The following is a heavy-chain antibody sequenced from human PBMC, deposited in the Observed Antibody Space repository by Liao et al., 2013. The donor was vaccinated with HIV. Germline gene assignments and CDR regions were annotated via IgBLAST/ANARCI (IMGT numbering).Heavy chain of an antibody. V-gene: IGHV4-4*07. Sequence: QVQLQESGPGLVKPSETLSLTCTVSGGSISSFYWSWIRQPAGKGLEWIGRISTTGSTNYRPSLKSRVTISVDTSKNQFSLKLSSVTAADTAMYYCARERYSYGSHDAFDIWAQGTMVTVSS. J-gene: IGHJ3*02. CDR2: ISTTGST. D-gene: IGHD5-18*01. CDR1: GGSISSFY. CDR3: ARERYSYGSHDAFDI.